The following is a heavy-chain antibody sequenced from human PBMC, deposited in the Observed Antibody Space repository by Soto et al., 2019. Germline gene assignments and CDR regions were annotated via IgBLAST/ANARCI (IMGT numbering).Heavy chain of an antibody. D-gene: IGHD6-6*01. Sequence: QVQLVQSGAEVKKPGSSVKVSCKASGGIFSSYAISWLRQAPGQGLEWMGAVIPILGQAYYAQDLQDRVSITADESTRTTYMEVSRLRSEDTAVYFCARVGGIGAPPGTDYWGQGTLVTVSS. CDR2: VIPILGQA. V-gene: IGHV1-69*01. CDR1: GGIFSSYA. J-gene: IGHJ4*02. CDR3: ARVGGIGAPPGTDY.